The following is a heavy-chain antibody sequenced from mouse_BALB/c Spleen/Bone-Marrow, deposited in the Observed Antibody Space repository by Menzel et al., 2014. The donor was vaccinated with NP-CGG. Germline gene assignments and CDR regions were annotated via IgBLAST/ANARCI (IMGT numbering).Heavy chain of an antibody. V-gene: IGHV1-80*01. D-gene: IGHD1-1*01. CDR2: IYPGDGDT. J-gene: IGHJ4*01. Sequence: VQLQQSGAELVRPGSSVKISCKASGYAFSSYWMNRVKQRPGQGLEWIGRIYPGDGDTNYNGKFKGKATLTADKSSSTAYMQLSSLTSEDSAVYFCARWITTVVAPYVMDYWGQGTSVTVSS. CDR3: ARWITTVVAPYVMDY. CDR1: GYAFSSYW.